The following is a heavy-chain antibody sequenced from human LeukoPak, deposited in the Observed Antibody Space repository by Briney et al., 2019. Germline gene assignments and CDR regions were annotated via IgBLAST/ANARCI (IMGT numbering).Heavy chain of an antibody. CDR3: ARARIPDRWLVLPYSFDY. CDR2: INPNSGGT. D-gene: IGHD6-19*01. J-gene: IGHJ4*02. CDR1: GYTFTGYY. V-gene: IGHV1-2*02. Sequence: GASVKVSCKASGYTFTGYYMHWVRQAPGQGLEWMGWINPNSGGTNYAQKFQGRVTMTRDTSISTAYMELSRLRSDDTAVYYCARARIPDRWLVLPYSFDYRGQGTLVTVSS.